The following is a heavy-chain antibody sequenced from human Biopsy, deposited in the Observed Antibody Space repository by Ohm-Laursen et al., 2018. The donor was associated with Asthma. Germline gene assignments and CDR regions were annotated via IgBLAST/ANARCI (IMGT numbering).Heavy chain of an antibody. CDR1: GFTFSSYG. D-gene: IGHD1-1*01. Sequence: SLRLSCTASGFTFSSYGMHWVRQAPGKGLEWVAVISYDGSNKYYADSVKGRFTISRDNSKNTLYLQMNSLRAEDTAVYYCAKESGSNYAFDIWGQGTMVTISS. V-gene: IGHV3-30*18. CDR2: ISYDGSNK. J-gene: IGHJ3*02. CDR3: AKESGSNYAFDI.